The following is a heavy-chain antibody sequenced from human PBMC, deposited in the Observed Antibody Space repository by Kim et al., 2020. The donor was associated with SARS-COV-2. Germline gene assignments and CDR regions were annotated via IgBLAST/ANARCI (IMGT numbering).Heavy chain of an antibody. D-gene: IGHD2-15*01. CDR2: ISSSATDK. Sequence: GGSLRLSCAASGFTFSSYRMTWVRQAPGKGLEWVAHISSSATDKYYADSVKGRFSVSRENGKNSLYLQMNSLRAEDTGVYYCARSDITCYYAMDVWGQGTTVTVSS. J-gene: IGHJ6*02. V-gene: IGHV3-48*01. CDR3: ARSDITCYYAMDV. CDR1: GFTFSSYR.